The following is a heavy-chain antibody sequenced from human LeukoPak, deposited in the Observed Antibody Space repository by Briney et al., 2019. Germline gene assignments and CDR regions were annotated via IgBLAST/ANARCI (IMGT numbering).Heavy chain of an antibody. CDR1: GFTFSSYG. V-gene: IGHV3-30*03. CDR2: ISYDGSNK. Sequence: GGSLRLSCAASGFTFSSYGMHWVRQAPGKGLKWVAVISYDGSNKYYADSVKGRFTISRDNSKNSLYLQMNSLRAEDTAVYHCARVGASGSYSTPFDYWGQGTLVTVSS. D-gene: IGHD1-26*01. J-gene: IGHJ4*02. CDR3: ARVGASGSYSTPFDY.